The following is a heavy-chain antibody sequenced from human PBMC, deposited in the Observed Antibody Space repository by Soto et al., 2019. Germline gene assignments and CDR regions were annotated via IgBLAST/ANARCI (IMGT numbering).Heavy chain of an antibody. CDR1: RFTFGDYG. Sequence: EVQVVESGGGLVQPGRSLRLSCAASRFTFGDYGMHWVRQVSGKGPEWVSGISWNGGNIGYADSVKGRFIISRVNAKSSLYLQMDSLRVEDTALYYCAKDMAGTGAFDMWGQGTMVTVSS. J-gene: IGHJ3*02. CDR2: ISWNGGNI. D-gene: IGHD1-1*01. CDR3: AKDMAGTGAFDM. V-gene: IGHV3-9*01.